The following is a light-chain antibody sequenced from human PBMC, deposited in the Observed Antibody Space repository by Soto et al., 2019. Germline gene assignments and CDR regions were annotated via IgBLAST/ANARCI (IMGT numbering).Light chain of an antibody. CDR2: DGS. V-gene: IGLV2-11*01. CDR3: CSYVGINTYV. CDR1: SSEVGGYND. J-gene: IGLJ1*01. Sequence: ELSQPRSESGSPGHSITLSCTGTSSEVGGYNDGAWYQQHPPKAPTLIIFDGSKRPSRVPNRFSGANSGNTASRTISGLRAEDEAYYYCCSYVGINTYVSVAGTKLTV.